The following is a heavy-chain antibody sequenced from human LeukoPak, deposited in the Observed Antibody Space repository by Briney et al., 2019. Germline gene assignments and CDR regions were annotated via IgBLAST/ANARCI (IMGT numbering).Heavy chain of an antibody. Sequence: GGSLRLSCATSGFTFSSYAMSWVRQAPGKGLEWVSGIGASGGSTYYADSVKGRFTISRDNSKNTLYLQMNSLRAEDTAVYYCARDQQWYLDYWGQGTLVTVSS. J-gene: IGHJ4*02. CDR3: ARDQQWYLDY. V-gene: IGHV3-23*01. D-gene: IGHD6-19*01. CDR1: GFTFSSYA. CDR2: IGASGGST.